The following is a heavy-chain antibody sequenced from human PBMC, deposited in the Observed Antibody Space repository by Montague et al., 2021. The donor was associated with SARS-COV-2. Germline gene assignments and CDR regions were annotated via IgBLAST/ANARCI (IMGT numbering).Heavy chain of an antibody. J-gene: IGHJ6*02. D-gene: IGHD3-16*01. Sequence: SLRLSCAASGFTFSSYAMHWVRQAPGKGLEWVAVISYDGSNKYYADSVKGRFTISRDNSKNTLYLQMNSRRAEDTAVYYCASEITPRYGMDVWGQGTTVTVSS. CDR3: ASEITPRYGMDV. CDR2: ISYDGSNK. CDR1: GFTFSSYA. V-gene: IGHV3-30-3*01.